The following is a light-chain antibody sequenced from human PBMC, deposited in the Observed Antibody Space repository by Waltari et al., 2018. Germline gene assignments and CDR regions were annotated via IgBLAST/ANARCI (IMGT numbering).Light chain of an antibody. Sequence: DIVLTQSPGTLSLSQGERATLSCRASQSVGRYLAWYQQKPGQAPRLLIYGASSRATGIPDRFSGSGSGTDFSLTISRLEPEDFAVYYCQNHERLPAVFGQGTKVEIK. CDR1: QSVGRY. CDR3: QNHERLPAV. V-gene: IGKV3-20*01. CDR2: GAS. J-gene: IGKJ1*01.